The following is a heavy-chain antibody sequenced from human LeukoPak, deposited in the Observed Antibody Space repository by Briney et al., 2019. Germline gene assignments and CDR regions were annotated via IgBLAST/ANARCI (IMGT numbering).Heavy chain of an antibody. J-gene: IGHJ4*02. Sequence: SETLSLTCTVSGGSIRSSYYYWGWIRQPPGKGLEWIGEINHSGSTNYNPSLKSRVTISVDTSKNQFSLKLSSVTAADTAVYYCASFESLVGYWGQGTLVTVSS. CDR2: INHSGST. CDR1: GGSIRSSYYY. V-gene: IGHV4-39*07. CDR3: ASFESLVGY.